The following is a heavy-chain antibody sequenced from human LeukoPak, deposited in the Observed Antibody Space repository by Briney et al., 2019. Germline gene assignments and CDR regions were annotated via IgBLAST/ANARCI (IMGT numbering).Heavy chain of an antibody. Sequence: QPGGSLRLSCAASGFTFSSYAMSWVRQAPGKGLEWVSAISGSGGSTYYADSVKGRFTISRDNSKNTLYLQMNSLRAEDTAVYYCARALRIYYYFDYWGQGTLVTVSS. V-gene: IGHV3-23*01. J-gene: IGHJ4*02. CDR2: ISGSGGST. CDR1: GFTFSSYA. CDR3: ARALRIYYYFDY. D-gene: IGHD1-26*01.